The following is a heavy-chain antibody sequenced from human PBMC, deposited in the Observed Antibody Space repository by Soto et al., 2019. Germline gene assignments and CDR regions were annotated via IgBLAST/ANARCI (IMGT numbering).Heavy chain of an antibody. Sequence: SETLSLTCTVSGCSISSGDYYWSWIRQPPGKGLEWIGYIYYSGSTYYNPSLKSRVTISVDTSKNQFSLKLSSVTAADTAVYYCARDNAPDRSSTSCYPKGPYNWFDPWGQGTLVTVSS. CDR3: ARDNAPDRSSTSCYPKGPYNWFDP. CDR2: IYYSGST. J-gene: IGHJ5*02. D-gene: IGHD2-2*01. CDR1: GCSISSGDYY. V-gene: IGHV4-30-4*01.